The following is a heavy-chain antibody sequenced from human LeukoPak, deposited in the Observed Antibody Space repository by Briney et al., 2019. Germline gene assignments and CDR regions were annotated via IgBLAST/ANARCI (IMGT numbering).Heavy chain of an antibody. CDR3: ARDMWGTFDY. J-gene: IGHJ4*02. Sequence: GGSLRLSCAASGFTFRDFWMHWVRQAPGKGPVWVSRMSPDGSDTKYADSVKGRFTISRDNAENTMYLQMSSLRAEDTAVYHCARDMWGTFDYWGQGALVTVSS. D-gene: IGHD7-27*01. CDR2: MSPDGSDT. V-gene: IGHV3-74*03. CDR1: GFTFRDFW.